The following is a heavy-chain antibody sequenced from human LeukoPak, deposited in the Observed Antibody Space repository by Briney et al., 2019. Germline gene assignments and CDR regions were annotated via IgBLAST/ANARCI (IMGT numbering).Heavy chain of an antibody. J-gene: IGHJ4*02. Sequence: ASVNVSFNAAGGTFSSNAISWVRLGPAPGQEWKWMNIPILGIATYAQKFQGRVTITADKSTRTAYMELSSLRSEDTAVFYCARATARGYSGDGVEDYWGQGTLVTVSS. D-gene: IGHD5-12*01. CDR3: ARATARGYSGDGVEDY. V-gene: IGHV1-69*04. CDR2: NIPILGIA. CDR1: GGTFSSNA.